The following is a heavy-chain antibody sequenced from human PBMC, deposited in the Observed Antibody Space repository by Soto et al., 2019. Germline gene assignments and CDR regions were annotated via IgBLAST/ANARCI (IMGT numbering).Heavy chain of an antibody. D-gene: IGHD4-4*01. CDR1: GFTFSDYY. Sequence: QVQLVESGGGLVKPGGSLRLSCVASGFTFSDYYMSWFRQAPGKGLEWVSYISSGGSVIYSADSMKGRFTISRDNAKNSLYLQVNSLRAEDTAVYYCAREPRDDYMISGGFDYWGQRTLVTVSS. CDR3: AREPRDDYMISGGFDY. J-gene: IGHJ4*02. CDR2: ISSGGSVI. V-gene: IGHV3-11*01.